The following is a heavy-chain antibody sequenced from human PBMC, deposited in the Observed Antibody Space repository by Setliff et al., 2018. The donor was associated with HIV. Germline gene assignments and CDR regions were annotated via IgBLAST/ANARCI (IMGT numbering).Heavy chain of an antibody. CDR3: ARDVGLCGVDCWPYFYFDL. CDR2: INHSGST. J-gene: IGHJ2*01. Sequence: PSETLSLTCAVYGGSFSGYYWSWIRQPPGKGLEWIGEINHSGSTNYNPSLKSRVTISVDTSKNQFSLKLSSMTAADTAVYYCARDVGLCGVDCWPYFYFDLWGRGNLVTAPQ. V-gene: IGHV4-34*01. CDR1: GGSFSGYY. D-gene: IGHD2-21*02.